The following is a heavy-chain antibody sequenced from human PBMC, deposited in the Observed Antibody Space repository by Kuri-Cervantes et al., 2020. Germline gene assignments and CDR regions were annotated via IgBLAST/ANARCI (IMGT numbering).Heavy chain of an antibody. CDR1: GYSINSDNS. CDR3: ARDGQGWYFDY. Sequence: SETLSLTCAVSGYSINSDNSWGWIRQPPGKGLEWIGYIYYSGSTNYNPSLKSRVTISVDTSKNQFSLRLSSVTAADTAVYYCARDGQGWYFDYWGQGTLVTVSS. V-gene: IGHV4-61*01. D-gene: IGHD6-19*01. CDR2: IYYSGST. J-gene: IGHJ4*02.